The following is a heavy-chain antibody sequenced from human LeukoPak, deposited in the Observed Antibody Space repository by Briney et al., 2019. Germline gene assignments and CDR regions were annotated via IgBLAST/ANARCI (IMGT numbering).Heavy chain of an antibody. CDR1: GFTFTSYW. CDR3: ARASTIDY. CDR2: IKQDGSEK. Sequence: GGSLRLSCAASGFTFTSYWMTWVRQDLGTGLEWVANIKQDGSEKYYVDSVKGRFTISRDNAKNSLYLQMNSLRAEDTAVYYCARASTIDYWGQGTLVTVSS. D-gene: IGHD2-2*01. J-gene: IGHJ4*02. V-gene: IGHV3-7*01.